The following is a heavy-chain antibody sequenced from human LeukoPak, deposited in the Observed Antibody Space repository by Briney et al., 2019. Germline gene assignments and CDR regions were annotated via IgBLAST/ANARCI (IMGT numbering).Heavy chain of an antibody. CDR2: MFYNGNP. J-gene: IGHJ5*02. CDR1: GGSISSYY. V-gene: IGHV4-59*08. CDR3: ARQVWELRTNWFDP. D-gene: IGHD1-26*01. Sequence: SETLSLTCSVAGGSISSYYWSWIRQSPGKGLEWIGYMFYNGNPNYNPSLKSRVTISIDTSKNQFSLKLSSVTAADTAVYYCARQVWELRTNWFDPWGQGTLVTVSS.